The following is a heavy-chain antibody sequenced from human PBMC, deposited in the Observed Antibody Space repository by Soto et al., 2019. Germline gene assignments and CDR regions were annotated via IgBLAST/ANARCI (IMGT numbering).Heavy chain of an antibody. CDR2: IYYSGST. J-gene: IGHJ6*02. V-gene: IGHV4-31*03. CDR3: ARESGGYDSSTRYGLDV. Sequence: TLSLTCSVLLGSITGVGHCWSWIRQQPGKGLEWIGYIYYSGSTDYNPSLKSRVTISVDRSKNQFSLNLSSVTAADTAIYYCARESGGYDSSTRYGLDVWGQGTTVTVSS. D-gene: IGHD6-25*01. CDR1: LGSITGVGHC.